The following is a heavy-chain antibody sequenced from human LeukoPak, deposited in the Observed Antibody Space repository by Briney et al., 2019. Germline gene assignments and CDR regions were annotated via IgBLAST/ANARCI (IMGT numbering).Heavy chain of an antibody. CDR3: AKKVYYESSGYIDY. Sequence: AGGSLRLSCAASGFTFSSYAMSWVRQAPGKGLEWVSAISGSGGSTYYADSVKGRFTISRDNSKNKLYLQMNSLRAEDTAVYYCAKKVYYESSGYIDYWGQGTLVTVSS. V-gene: IGHV3-23*01. J-gene: IGHJ4*02. D-gene: IGHD3-22*01. CDR2: ISGSGGST. CDR1: GFTFSSYA.